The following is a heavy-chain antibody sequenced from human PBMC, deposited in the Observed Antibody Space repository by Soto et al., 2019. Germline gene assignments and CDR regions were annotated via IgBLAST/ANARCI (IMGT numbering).Heavy chain of an antibody. CDR2: ISPHNGNA. CDR3: ARDRSRWYDF. D-gene: IGHD6-13*01. Sequence: GPEVKKTGASVKVSCKTYGYPFTSNRLSWVRRAPGQGLEWMGWISPHNGNAKYAQKFQDRVTMTADTAASTVYMELRSLRSYVSAVFYCARDRSRWYDFWGQGTLVTVSA. V-gene: IGHV1-18*01. CDR1: GYPFTSNR. J-gene: IGHJ4*02.